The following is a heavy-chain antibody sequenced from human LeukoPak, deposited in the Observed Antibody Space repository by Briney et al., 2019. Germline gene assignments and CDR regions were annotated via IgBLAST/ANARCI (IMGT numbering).Heavy chain of an antibody. J-gene: IGHJ4*02. Sequence: SVKVSCKASGCTFSSYAISWVRQAPGQGLEWMGRIIPIFGTANYAQKFQGRVTITTDESTSTAYMELSSLRSEDTAVYYCASGEGSIAARWGQGTLVTVSS. CDR1: GCTFSSYA. CDR3: ASGEGSIAAR. D-gene: IGHD6-6*01. V-gene: IGHV1-69*05. CDR2: IIPIFGTA.